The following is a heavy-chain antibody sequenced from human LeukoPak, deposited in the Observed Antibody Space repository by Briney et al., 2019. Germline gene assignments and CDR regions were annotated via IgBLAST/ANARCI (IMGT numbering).Heavy chain of an antibody. J-gene: IGHJ3*02. D-gene: IGHD5-24*01. V-gene: IGHV1-46*01. CDR3: ARVRDAYSDAYDI. CDR2: IKPSGGNT. Sequence: ASVKVSCKTSGYSFTSYNLHWVRQAPGQRLGWMGIIKPSGGNTNYAQKFQGRVTMTRDTSTSTVYMELSSLKSEDTAVYYCARVRDAYSDAYDIWGQGTMVTVSS. CDR1: GYSFTSYN.